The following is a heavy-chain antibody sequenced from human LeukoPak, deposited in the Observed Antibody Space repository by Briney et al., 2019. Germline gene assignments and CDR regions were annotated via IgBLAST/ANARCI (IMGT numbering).Heavy chain of an antibody. V-gene: IGHV4-34*01. D-gene: IGHD3-10*01. J-gene: IGHJ5*02. Sequence: SETLSLTCAVYGGSFSGYYWSWIRHPPGKGLEWIGEINHSGSTNYNPSLKSRVTISVDTSKNQFSLKLSSVTAADTAVYYCARGLITMVRGVSRRRFDPWGQGTLVTVSS. CDR2: INHSGST. CDR1: GGSFSGYY. CDR3: ARGLITMVRGVSRRRFDP.